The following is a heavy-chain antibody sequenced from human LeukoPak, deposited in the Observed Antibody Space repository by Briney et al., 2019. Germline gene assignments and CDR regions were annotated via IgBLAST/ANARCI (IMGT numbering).Heavy chain of an antibody. Sequence: GESLKISCKGSGYSFTRSWIGWVRQMPGKGLEWMGIIYPGDSDTRYSPSFQGQVTISADKYISTAYLQWNSLKASDTAMYYCARHERVRAFDIWGQGTMVTVSS. D-gene: IGHD1-1*01. CDR3: ARHERVRAFDI. CDR2: IYPGDSDT. J-gene: IGHJ3*02. V-gene: IGHV5-51*01. CDR1: GYSFTRSW.